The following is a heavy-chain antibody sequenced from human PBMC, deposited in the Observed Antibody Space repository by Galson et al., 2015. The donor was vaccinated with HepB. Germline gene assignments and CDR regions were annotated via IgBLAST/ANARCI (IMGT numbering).Heavy chain of an antibody. CDR2: INAGNGNT. Sequence: SVKVSCKASGYTFTSYAMHWVRQAPGQRLEWMGWINAGNGNTKYSQKFQGRVTITRDTSASTAYMELSSLRSEDTAVYYCARGPLERRGVDVFPVFDPWGQGTLVTVSS. V-gene: IGHV1-3*01. J-gene: IGHJ5*02. CDR1: GYTFTSYA. D-gene: IGHD1-1*01. CDR3: ARGPLERRGVDVFPVFDP.